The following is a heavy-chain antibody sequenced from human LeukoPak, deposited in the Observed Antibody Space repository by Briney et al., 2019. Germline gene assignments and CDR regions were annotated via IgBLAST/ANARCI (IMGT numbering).Heavy chain of an antibody. V-gene: IGHV4-38-2*02. Sequence: SETLSLTCTVSGYSISSGYYWGWIRQPPGKGLEWIGSIYHSGSTYYNPSLKSRVTISVDTSKNQFSLKLSSVTAADTAVYYCARLDYGGNSNLFDPWGQGTLVTVSS. J-gene: IGHJ5*02. CDR3: ARLDYGGNSNLFDP. CDR2: IYHSGST. D-gene: IGHD4-23*01. CDR1: GYSISSGYY.